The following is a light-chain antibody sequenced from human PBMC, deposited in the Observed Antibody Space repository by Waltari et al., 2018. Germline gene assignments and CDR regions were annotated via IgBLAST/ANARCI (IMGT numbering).Light chain of an antibody. CDR2: GAS. J-gene: IGKJ1*01. CDR1: HGVYDNC. V-gene: IGKV3-20*01. Sequence: DIVMTQSPGTLSLSPGESATLSCRASHGVYDNCLAWYQKKPGQAPRLLIYGASSRPAGIPDRFTGSASGTDFTLTIIRLEPEDFAVYYCQQYGSSPLTFGQGTKVEVK. CDR3: QQYGSSPLT.